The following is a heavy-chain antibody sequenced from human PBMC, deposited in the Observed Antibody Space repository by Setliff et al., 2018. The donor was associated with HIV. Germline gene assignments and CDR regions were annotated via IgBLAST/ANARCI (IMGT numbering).Heavy chain of an antibody. CDR3: ARNDAFDI. CDR2: IYTNGRT. CDR1: GDPISRDFYY. J-gene: IGHJ3*02. V-gene: IGHV4-61*09. Sequence: SETLSLTCTVSGDPISRDFYYWNWIRQPAGKGLEWIGHIYTNGRTHYNPSLKSRVTISMDTSKNQFSLKLSSVTAADTAVYYCARNDAFDIWGQGTLVT.